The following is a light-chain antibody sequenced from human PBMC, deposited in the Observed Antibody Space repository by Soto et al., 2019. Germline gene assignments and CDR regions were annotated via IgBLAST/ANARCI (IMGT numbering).Light chain of an antibody. Sequence: SYELTQTPSVSAAPGQAARITCGGNNIGIKTVHWYQQKPGQAPVLVVYDDSDRPSGIPERFSGSNSGNTATLTISRVEAGDEADYYCQVWDSTSDHYVFGTGTKLTVL. V-gene: IGLV3-21*02. CDR1: NIGIKT. CDR2: DDS. CDR3: QVWDSTSDHYV. J-gene: IGLJ1*01.